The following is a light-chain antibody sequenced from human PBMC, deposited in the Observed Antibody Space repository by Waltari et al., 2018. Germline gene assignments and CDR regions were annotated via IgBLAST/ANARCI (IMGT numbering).Light chain of an antibody. CDR1: QSVLYSSNNKNY. J-gene: IGKJ1*01. V-gene: IGKV4-1*01. Sequence: DIVMTQSPDSLTVSLGERATINCKSSQSVLYSSNNKNYLAWFQQKPGQPPKLLIYWASTRESGVPDRVSGSGSGTDFTLTISSLQAEDVAVYYCQQYYGIPGFGQGTKVEIK. CDR3: QQYYGIPG. CDR2: WAS.